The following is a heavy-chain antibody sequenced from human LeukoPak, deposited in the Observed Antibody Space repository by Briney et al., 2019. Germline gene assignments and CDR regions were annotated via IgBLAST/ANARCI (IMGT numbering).Heavy chain of an antibody. V-gene: IGHV1-18*01. J-gene: IGHJ6*02. Sequence: ASVKVSCKASGYTFTSYGISWVRQAPGQGLEWMGWISACNGNTNYAQKLQGRVTMTTDTSTSTAYMELRSLRSDDTAVYYCARDGQSIAVAGSEGYYYGMDVWGQGTTVTVSS. CDR2: ISACNGNT. CDR3: ARDGQSIAVAGSEGYYYGMDV. CDR1: GYTFTSYG. D-gene: IGHD6-19*01.